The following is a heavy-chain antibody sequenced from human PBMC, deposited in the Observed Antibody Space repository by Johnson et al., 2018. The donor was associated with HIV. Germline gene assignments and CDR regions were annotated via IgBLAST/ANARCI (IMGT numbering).Heavy chain of an antibody. CDR1: GFTFSDYY. CDR2: IKQDGSEK. CDR3: VRENRADESFDR. V-gene: IGHV3-7*05. D-gene: IGHD1-14*01. Sequence: VQLVESGGGLVKPGGSLRLPCAASGFTFSDYYMRWIRQAPGKGLEWVAKIKQDGSEKFDVDSVKVRFTISRDTANKSLYSKMNSLTAGDTAVYFCVRENRADESFDRWGQGTMVTVSS. J-gene: IGHJ3*01.